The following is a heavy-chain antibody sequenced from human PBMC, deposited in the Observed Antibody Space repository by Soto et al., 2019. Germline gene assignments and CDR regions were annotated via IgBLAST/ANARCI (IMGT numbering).Heavy chain of an antibody. D-gene: IGHD6-19*01. J-gene: IGHJ4*02. CDR3: ARDGGSSGVAY. CDR1: GFTVSNNY. CDR2: IYSGGTT. V-gene: IGHV3-53*01. Sequence: EVQLVESGGGLIQPGGSLRLSCAASGFTVSNNYMSWVRQAPGKGLEWVSVIYSGGTTDYSDSVKGRFTISRDNSKNTLYLQMDSLRAEDTAVYYCARDGGSSGVAYWGQGTLVTVSS.